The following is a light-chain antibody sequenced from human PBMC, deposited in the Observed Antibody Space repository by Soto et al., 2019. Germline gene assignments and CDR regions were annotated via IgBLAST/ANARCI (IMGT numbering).Light chain of an antibody. CDR2: DTS. V-gene: IGKV3-11*01. CDR3: QQRSNWPPT. CDR1: QSVSSN. J-gene: IGKJ2*01. Sequence: EIVLTQSPATLSLSPGERATLSCRASQSVSSNLAWYQQKSGQAPRLLIYDTSNRATGIPARFSGSGSGTDFTLTISSLEPEDFVVYYCQQRSNWPPTFGQGTKLEIK.